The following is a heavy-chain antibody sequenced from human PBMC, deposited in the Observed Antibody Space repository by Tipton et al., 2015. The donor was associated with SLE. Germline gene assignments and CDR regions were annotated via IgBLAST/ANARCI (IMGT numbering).Heavy chain of an antibody. CDR1: GFNFSTHA. CDR3: ARDGYTHTWYYLDS. D-gene: IGHD2-2*02. Sequence: SLRLSCAASGFNFSTHALHWVRQAPGKGLEWVAVIGYDGTNRHYVDSVKGRFTISRDNSRNTLLLQMTSLRPEDTAVYFCARDGYTHTWYYLDSWGQGPLVTVPS. J-gene: IGHJ4*02. V-gene: IGHV3-30*01. CDR2: IGYDGTNR.